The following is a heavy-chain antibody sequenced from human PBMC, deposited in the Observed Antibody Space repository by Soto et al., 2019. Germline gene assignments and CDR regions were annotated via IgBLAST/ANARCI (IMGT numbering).Heavy chain of an antibody. CDR3: ARGRPYGMDV. J-gene: IGHJ6*02. CDR1: GFTFGSYW. Sequence: EVQLVESGGGLVQPGGSLRVSCAASGFTFGSYWMNWFRQAPGKGLVWVSRIDSDGSSTTYADSVKGRFTTSRDNAKNTLYLQMSSLRVEDTAVYYCARGRPYGMDVWGQGTKVTVSS. V-gene: IGHV3-74*01. CDR2: IDSDGSST.